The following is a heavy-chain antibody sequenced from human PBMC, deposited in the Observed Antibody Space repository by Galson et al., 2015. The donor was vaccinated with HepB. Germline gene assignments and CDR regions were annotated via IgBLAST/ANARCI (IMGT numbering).Heavy chain of an antibody. J-gene: IGHJ6*02. CDR3: AKEGAPYYNYSGMDV. D-gene: IGHD3-16*01. V-gene: IGHV3-30*18. CDR1: GFTFSNYG. Sequence: SLRLSCAASGFTFSNYGIHWVRQAPGKGLEWVAVISYDGSDKYYADSVKGRFTISRDNSKNTLFLQMNSLRSEDAAVYYCAKEGAPYYNYSGMDVWGQGTTVTVSS. CDR2: ISYDGSDK.